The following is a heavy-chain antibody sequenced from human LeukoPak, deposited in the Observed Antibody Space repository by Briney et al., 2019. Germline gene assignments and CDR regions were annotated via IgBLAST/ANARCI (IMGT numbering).Heavy chain of an antibody. D-gene: IGHD6-13*01. Sequence: GGSLRLSCAAPGFMFSNYYMSWIRQAPGKGLEWVSYISSSGSYTNYADSVKGRFTISRDNAKNSLYLQMNSLRAEDTAVYYCARVYGVLGSRVQQLMHWGQGTLVTVSS. CDR1: GFMFSNYY. CDR2: ISSSGSYT. CDR3: ARVYGVLGSRVQQLMH. J-gene: IGHJ4*02. V-gene: IGHV3-11*06.